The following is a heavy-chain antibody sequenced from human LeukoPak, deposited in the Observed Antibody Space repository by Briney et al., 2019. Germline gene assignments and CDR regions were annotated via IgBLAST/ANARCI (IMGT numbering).Heavy chain of an antibody. Sequence: GGSLKISCTASGFTFGDYAMSWFRQAPGKGLEWVGFIRSKAYGGTTEYAASVKGRFTISRDDSKSIAYLQMNSLKTEDTAVYYCTFPGGTSSGWYGGTAFDIWGQGTMVTVSS. D-gene: IGHD6-19*01. CDR2: IRSKAYGGTT. CDR3: TFPGGTSSGWYGGTAFDI. V-gene: IGHV3-49*03. J-gene: IGHJ3*02. CDR1: GFTFGDYA.